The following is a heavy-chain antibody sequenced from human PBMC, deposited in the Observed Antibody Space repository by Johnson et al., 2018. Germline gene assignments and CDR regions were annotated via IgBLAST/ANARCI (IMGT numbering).Heavy chain of an antibody. CDR1: GFNFDDYA. D-gene: IGHD4-17*01. Sequence: EVQLVESGGGLVQPGRSLRLSCAASGFNFDDYAMNWVRQVPGKGLEWVSGISWNSGSIGYADSVKGRFTISRDNAKNSLYLQMNSLRAGDTALYYCAKDLGGDYDDAFDIWGQGTMVTVSS. J-gene: IGHJ3*02. CDR2: ISWNSGSI. V-gene: IGHV3-9*01. CDR3: AKDLGGDYDDAFDI.